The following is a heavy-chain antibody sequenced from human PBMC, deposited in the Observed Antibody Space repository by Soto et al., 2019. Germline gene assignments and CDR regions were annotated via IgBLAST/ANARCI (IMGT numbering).Heavy chain of an antibody. D-gene: IGHD6-13*01. Sequence: EVQLVESGGGLVQPGGSLRLSCGASGFTVSSSYMGWVRQAPGKGLEWVSSIYSDGNTYYADSVRGRFTISTDNSKDTLYIQMNNLMVDDTAMYYCARHVGYYCYSDRWGRGTLVTVSS. CDR2: IYSDGNT. CDR3: ARHVGYYCYSDR. CDR1: GFTVSSSY. V-gene: IGHV3-66*04. J-gene: IGHJ2*01.